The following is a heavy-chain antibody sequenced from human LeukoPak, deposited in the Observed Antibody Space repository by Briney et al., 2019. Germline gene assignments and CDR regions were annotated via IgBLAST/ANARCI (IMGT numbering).Heavy chain of an antibody. CDR1: GFTFSSYA. CDR3: ARDKLRGSAGNYYYMDV. D-gene: IGHD1-26*01. V-gene: IGHV3-30*04. Sequence: GRSLRLSCAASGFTFSSYAMHWVRQAPGKGLEWVAVISYDGSNKYYADSVKARFTISRDNSKNTLYLQMNSLSADDTAVYYCARDKLRGSAGNYYYMDVWGKGTTVTVSS. J-gene: IGHJ6*03. CDR2: ISYDGSNK.